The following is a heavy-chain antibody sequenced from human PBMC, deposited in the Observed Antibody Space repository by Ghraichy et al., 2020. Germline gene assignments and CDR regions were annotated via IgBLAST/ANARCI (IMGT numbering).Heavy chain of an antibody. CDR1: GGSISSLSHY. Sequence: SETLSLTCTVSGGSISSLSHYWGWIRQPPGKGLEWIGNIYYSGSTYYNPSLKSRVTISVDTSKNQFSLTLSSVTAADTAVYYCARQVLEGVNGACDIWGQGTMVTVSS. CDR3: ARQVLEGVNGACDI. CDR2: IYYSGST. D-gene: IGHD4/OR15-4a*01. V-gene: IGHV4-39*01. J-gene: IGHJ3*02.